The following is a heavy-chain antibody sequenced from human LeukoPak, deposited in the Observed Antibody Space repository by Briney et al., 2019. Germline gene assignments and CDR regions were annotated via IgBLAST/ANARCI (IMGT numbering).Heavy chain of an antibody. CDR3: ARALGSSWDSSLDS. Sequence: GGSLRLSCAASGFTFSSYAMSWVRQAPGKGLEWVSAISASGGYTYYADSVKGRFTISRDNSKNTLYLQMNSLRTEDTAVYYCARALGSSWDSSLDSWGQGTLVPVSS. J-gene: IGHJ4*02. CDR2: ISASGGYT. CDR1: GFTFSSYA. V-gene: IGHV3-23*01. D-gene: IGHD6-13*01.